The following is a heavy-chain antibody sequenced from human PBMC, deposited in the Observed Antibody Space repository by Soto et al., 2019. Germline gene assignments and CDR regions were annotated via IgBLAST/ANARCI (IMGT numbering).Heavy chain of an antibody. CDR1: GGTFSSYA. V-gene: IGHV1-69*13. CDR3: ARDGAIFGVVIRYGMDV. D-gene: IGHD3-3*01. J-gene: IGHJ6*02. CDR2: ITPIFGTA. Sequence: SVKVSCKASGGTFSSYAISWVRQAPGQGLEWMGGITPIFGTANYAQKFQGRVTITADESTSTAYMELSSLRSEDTAVYYCARDGAIFGVVIRYGMDVWGQGTTVTVSS.